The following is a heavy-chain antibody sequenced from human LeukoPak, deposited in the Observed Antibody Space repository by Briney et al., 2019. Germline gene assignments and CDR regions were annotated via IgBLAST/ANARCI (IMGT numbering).Heavy chain of an antibody. V-gene: IGHV3-30-3*01. CDR3: VRTWGSGYSAPPGD. J-gene: IGHJ4*02. D-gene: IGHD6-13*01. CDR1: GFTFSSYA. Sequence: GGSLRLSCAASGFTFSSYAMQWVRQGPGKGLEWVALISYDGNNKYYADSVKGRFTISRDNSKNTLYLQMNSLGAEDTAVYYCVRTWGSGYSAPPGDWGQGSLVTVSS. CDR2: ISYDGNNK.